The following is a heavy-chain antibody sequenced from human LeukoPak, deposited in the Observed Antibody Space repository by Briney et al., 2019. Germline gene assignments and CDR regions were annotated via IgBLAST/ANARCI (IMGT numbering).Heavy chain of an antibody. Sequence: PSETLSLTCTVSGGSLSSYYWTWFRQPPGTGLEWAGYIYNSGSTNYNPSLKSRVTISVDTSMNQFSLKLTSVTAADTAVYYCATIAGSSSYWGQGTLVTVSS. CDR3: ATIAGSSSY. V-gene: IGHV4-59*08. J-gene: IGHJ4*02. CDR1: GGSLSSYY. D-gene: IGHD6-6*01. CDR2: IYNSGST.